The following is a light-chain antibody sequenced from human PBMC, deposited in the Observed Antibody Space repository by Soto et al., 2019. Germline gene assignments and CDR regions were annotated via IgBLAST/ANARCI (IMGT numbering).Light chain of an antibody. J-gene: IGLJ3*02. CDR2: GNS. CDR1: SSNIGAGYD. V-gene: IGLV1-40*01. Sequence: QSVLTKPPSVSGAPGQRVTISCTGSSSNIGAGYDVHWYQQLPGTAPKLLIYGNSNRPSGVPDRFSGSKSGTSASLAITGLQDEDEADYYCQSYDSSLSGWVFGGGTKLTVL. CDR3: QSYDSSLSGWV.